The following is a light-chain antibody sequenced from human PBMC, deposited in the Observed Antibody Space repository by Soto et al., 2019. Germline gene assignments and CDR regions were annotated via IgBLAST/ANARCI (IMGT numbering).Light chain of an antibody. Sequence: DIQMTQSPATLSASVGDTVTVTCRASQSVSGWLAWYQQKPGKAPKLLIYKASSLESGVPSRSSGSGSGTEFTLTISSLQPDDFATYYCQHYNTYSTFGQGTKVDIK. CDR1: QSVSGW. J-gene: IGKJ1*01. CDR2: KAS. V-gene: IGKV1-5*03. CDR3: QHYNTYST.